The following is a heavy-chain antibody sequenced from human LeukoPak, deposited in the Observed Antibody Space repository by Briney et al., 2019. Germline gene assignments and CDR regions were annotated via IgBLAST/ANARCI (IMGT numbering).Heavy chain of an antibody. Sequence: ASVKVSCKASGQSFNGYYMHWARQAPGQGLEWMGWMSYNSGATNYAQNFQGRVTMTRDTSISTAYMELSRLRSDDTAVYYCASLHTIAAAGTRYFDYWGQGTLVTVSS. CDR1: GQSFNGYY. CDR2: MSYNSGAT. J-gene: IGHJ4*02. V-gene: IGHV1-2*02. CDR3: ASLHTIAAAGTRYFDY. D-gene: IGHD6-13*01.